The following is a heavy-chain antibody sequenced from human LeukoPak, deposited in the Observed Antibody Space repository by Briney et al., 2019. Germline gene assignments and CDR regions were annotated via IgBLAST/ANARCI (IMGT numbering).Heavy chain of an antibody. V-gene: IGHV1-18*01. Sequence: GASVKVSCKASGYTFTSYGISWVRQAPGQGLEWMGWISAYNGNTNYAQKLQGRVTITTDTSTCTAYMELRSLRSDDTAVYYCALSGSYAPFDYWGQGTLVTVSS. CDR3: ALSGSYAPFDY. CDR2: ISAYNGNT. J-gene: IGHJ4*02. CDR1: GYTFTSYG. D-gene: IGHD1-26*01.